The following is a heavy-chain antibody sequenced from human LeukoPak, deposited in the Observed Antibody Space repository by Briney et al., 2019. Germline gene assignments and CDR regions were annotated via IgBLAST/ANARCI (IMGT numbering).Heavy chain of an antibody. CDR2: FDPEDGET. D-gene: IGHD1-7*01. V-gene: IGHV1-24*01. CDR3: ATNYKLKLPHDAFDI. CDR1: GYTLTELS. J-gene: IGHJ3*02. Sequence: ASVKVSCKVSGYTLTELSMHWVRQAPGKGLEWMGGFDPEDGETIYAQKFQGRVTMTEDTSTDTAYMELSSLRSEDTAVYYCATNYKLKLPHDAFDIWGQGTMVTVSS.